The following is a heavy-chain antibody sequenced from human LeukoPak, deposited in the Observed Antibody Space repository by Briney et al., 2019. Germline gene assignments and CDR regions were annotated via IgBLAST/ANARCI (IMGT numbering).Heavy chain of an antibody. CDR2: INPNSGGT. D-gene: IGHD2-15*01. J-gene: IGHJ4*02. V-gene: IGHV1-2*06. Sequence: GASVKVSCKASGYTFTGYYMHWVRQAPGQWLEWMGRINPNSGGTNYAQKFQGRVTMTRDTSISTAYMELSRLRSDDTAVYYCARGRRSGGSCYSDYWGQGTLVTVSS. CDR1: GYTFTGYY. CDR3: ARGRRSGGSCYSDY.